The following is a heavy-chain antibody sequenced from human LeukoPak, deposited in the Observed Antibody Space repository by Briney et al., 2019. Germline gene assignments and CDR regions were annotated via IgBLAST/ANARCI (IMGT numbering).Heavy chain of an antibody. V-gene: IGHV3-21*01. J-gene: IGHJ4*02. Sequence: GGSLRLSCAASGFTFSSYAMSWVRQAPGKGLEWVSSISSRSSYIYYADSVEGRFTISRDNAKNSLYLQMNSLRAEDTAVYYCARQFIDYNILTGYYSYFDYWGQGTLVTVSS. D-gene: IGHD3-9*01. CDR1: GFTFSSYA. CDR2: ISSRSSYI. CDR3: ARQFIDYNILTGYYSYFDY.